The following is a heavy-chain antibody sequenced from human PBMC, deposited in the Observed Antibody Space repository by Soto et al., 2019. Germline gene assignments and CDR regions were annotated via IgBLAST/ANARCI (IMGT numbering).Heavy chain of an antibody. CDR1: GFTFSSYG. Sequence: SMILSFAASGFTFSSYGMHWVRQAPGKGLEWVAVISYHGRNKYYADSVKGRFSISRDNSKSTLYLQMNSLRAEDTAVYYCAKDRDLVPPNYHYFGTDVWDQWSMVPV. CDR2: ISYHGRNK. D-gene: IGHD6-13*01. CDR3: AKDRDLVPPNYHYFGTDV. V-gene: IGHV3-30*18. J-gene: IGHJ6*02.